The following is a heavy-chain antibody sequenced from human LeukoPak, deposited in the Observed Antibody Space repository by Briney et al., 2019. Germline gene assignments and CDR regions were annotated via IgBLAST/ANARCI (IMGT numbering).Heavy chain of an antibody. CDR1: GGTFSSYA. Sequence: SVKVSCKASGGTFSSYAISWVRQAPGQGLEWMGGIIPIFGTANYAQKFQGRVTITADKSTSTAYMELSSLRSEDTAVYYCARGTYYYDSSGYSTNAFDIWGQGTMVTVSS. J-gene: IGHJ3*02. CDR2: IIPIFGTA. D-gene: IGHD3-22*01. CDR3: ARGTYYYDSSGYSTNAFDI. V-gene: IGHV1-69*06.